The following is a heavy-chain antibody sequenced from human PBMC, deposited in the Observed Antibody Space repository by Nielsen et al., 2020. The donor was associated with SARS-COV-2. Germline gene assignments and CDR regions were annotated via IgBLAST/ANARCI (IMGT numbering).Heavy chain of an antibody. J-gene: IGHJ4*02. D-gene: IGHD2-21*01. Sequence: GESLKISCAASGFTFSNYVMNWVRQSPGKGLEWVASVSASGRTTYYADSVKGRVMISKDFSTDTLSLQIHSLRVEDTAVYYCAKDRGASGRPYYFDHWGQGAQVTVSS. CDR2: VSASGRTT. CDR3: AKDRGASGRPYYFDH. CDR1: GFTFSNYV. V-gene: IGHV3-23*01.